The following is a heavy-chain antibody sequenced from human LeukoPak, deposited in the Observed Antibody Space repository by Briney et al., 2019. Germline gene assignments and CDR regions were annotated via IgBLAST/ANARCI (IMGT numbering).Heavy chain of an antibody. D-gene: IGHD3-10*01. CDR1: GFTFSSYG. J-gene: IGHJ3*02. CDR2: ISYDGSNK. Sequence: GGSLRLSCAASGFTFSSYGMHWVRQAPGKGLEWVAVISYDGSNKYYADSVKGRFTISRDNSKNTLYLQMNSLRAEDTAVYYCAKGLGLWFRESPDDAFDIWGQGTMVTVSS. V-gene: IGHV3-30*18. CDR3: AKGLGLWFRESPDDAFDI.